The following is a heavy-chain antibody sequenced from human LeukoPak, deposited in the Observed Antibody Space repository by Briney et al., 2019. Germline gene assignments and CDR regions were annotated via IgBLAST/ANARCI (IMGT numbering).Heavy chain of an antibody. CDR1: GGYVSTTSYY. CDR2: IYYSGST. D-gene: IGHD3-3*01. Sequence: SETLSLTCTVSGGYVSTTSYYWGWIRQPPGKRLEWIGSIYYSGSTYNNPSLKSRVTISVDTSKNQFSQNLSSVSAADTAVYYCAGYSDFWSGYFSEDWVVPWGQGTLVTVSS. CDR3: AGYSDFWSGYFSEDWVVP. V-gene: IGHV4-39*01. J-gene: IGHJ5*02.